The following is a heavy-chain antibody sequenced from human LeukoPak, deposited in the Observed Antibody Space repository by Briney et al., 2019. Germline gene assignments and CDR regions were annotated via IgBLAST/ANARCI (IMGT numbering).Heavy chain of an antibody. CDR3: ARDGEYYDSSGIDY. CDR1: GGSISSGSYY. J-gene: IGHJ4*02. Sequence: SQSLSLTCTVSGGSISSGSYYWSWIRQPAGKGLERIGRIYTSGRTNYNPSLKSRVTISVDTSKNQFSLKVSSVTAAGTGVYYCARDGEYYDSSGIDYWGQGTLVTVSS. CDR2: IYTSGRT. D-gene: IGHD3-22*01. V-gene: IGHV4-61*02.